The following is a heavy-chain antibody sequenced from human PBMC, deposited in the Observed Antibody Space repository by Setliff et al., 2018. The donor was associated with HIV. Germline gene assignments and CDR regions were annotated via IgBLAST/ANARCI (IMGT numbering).Heavy chain of an antibody. V-gene: IGHV3-7*03. CDR1: GFSFSNFW. CDR3: ARVLLVTNAVYGVASNWFDP. CDR2: TSPDGNKK. Sequence: GGSLRLSCAASGFSFSNFWMYWVRQSPGKGLEWVANTSPDGNKKSYVASVKGRFTTSRDNARNSLYLQMNSLRAEDTAVYYCARVLLVTNAVYGVASNWFDPWGQGTLVTVSS. D-gene: IGHD2-8*01. J-gene: IGHJ5*02.